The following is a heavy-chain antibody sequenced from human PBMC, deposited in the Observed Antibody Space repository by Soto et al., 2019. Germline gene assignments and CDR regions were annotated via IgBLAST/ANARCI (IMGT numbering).Heavy chain of an antibody. J-gene: IGHJ4*02. D-gene: IGHD5-12*01. Sequence: SETLSLTCTVSGGSISSGGYYWSWIRQHPGKGLEWIGYIYYSGSTYYNPSLKSRVTISVDTSKNQFSLKLSSVTAADTAVYYCARMTSGYDLFFYFDYWGQGTLVTVSS. CDR3: ARMTSGYDLFFYFDY. CDR2: IYYSGST. V-gene: IGHV4-31*03. CDR1: GGSISSGGYY.